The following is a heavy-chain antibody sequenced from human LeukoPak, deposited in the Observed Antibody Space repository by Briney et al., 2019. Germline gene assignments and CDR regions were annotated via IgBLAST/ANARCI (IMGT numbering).Heavy chain of an antibody. CDR2: IKSKTDGGTT. CDR1: GFTFSNAW. CDR3: TTDRSGSYYADY. D-gene: IGHD1-26*01. Sequence: GGSLRLSCAASGFTFSNAWMGWVRQAPGKGLEWVGLIKSKTDGGTTDYAAPVKGRFTISRDESQNTLYLQMNSLKTEDTAVYYCTTDRSGSYYADYWGQGTLVTVSS. J-gene: IGHJ4*02. V-gene: IGHV3-15*01.